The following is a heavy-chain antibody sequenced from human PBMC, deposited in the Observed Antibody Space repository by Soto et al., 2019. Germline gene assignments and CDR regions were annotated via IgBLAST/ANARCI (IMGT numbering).Heavy chain of an antibody. J-gene: IGHJ6*02. CDR1: GGSISRGYYY. CDR2: IYYSGNT. Sequence: TLSLSCSVSGGSISRGYYYWRWIRQPPGKGLEWIGNIYYSGNTYYNPSLKSRLIISIDTSKNQFSRKVGSVTAADTAVYYCDSSSLDGMDVWGQTTTVTVSS. CDR3: DSSSLDGMDV. V-gene: IGHV4-30-4*01.